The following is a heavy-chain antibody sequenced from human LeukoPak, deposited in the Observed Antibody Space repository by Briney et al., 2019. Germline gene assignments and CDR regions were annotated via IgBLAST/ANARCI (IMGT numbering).Heavy chain of an antibody. J-gene: IGHJ4*01. CDR3: AREVRTYSSGWTLYLDY. CDR1: GYSFSGYY. V-gene: IGHV1-2*02. D-gene: IGHD6-19*01. Sequence: ASVKVSCEASGYSFSGYYIHWVRQAPGQGLEWMGCISPNSDDTKYAQKFRGRVTLTRDTSISTAYMDLSSLRSDDTAVYYCAREVRTYSSGWTLYLDYWGHGTLVTVSS. CDR2: ISPNSDDT.